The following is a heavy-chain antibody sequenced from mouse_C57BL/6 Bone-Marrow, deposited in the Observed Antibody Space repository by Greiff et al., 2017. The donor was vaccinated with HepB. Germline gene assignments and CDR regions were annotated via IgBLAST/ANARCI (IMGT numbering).Heavy chain of an antibody. CDR1: GFTFNTYA. CDR2: IKSKSSNYAT. V-gene: IGHV10-3*01. Sequence: EVQVVESGGGLVQPKGSLKLSCAASGFTFNTYAMHWVRQAPGKGLEWVARIKSKSSNYATYYADSVKDRFTISRDDSQSMLYLQMNNLKTEDTAMYYGVRDPGGFYFDYWGQGTTLTVSS. J-gene: IGHJ2*01. CDR3: VRDPGGFYFDY.